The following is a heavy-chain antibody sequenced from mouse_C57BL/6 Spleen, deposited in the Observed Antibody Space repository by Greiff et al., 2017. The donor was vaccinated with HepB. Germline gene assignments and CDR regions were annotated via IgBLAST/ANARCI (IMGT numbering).Heavy chain of an antibody. J-gene: IGHJ2*01. V-gene: IGHV1-72*01. D-gene: IGHD1-1*01. CDR3: ASYYYGSSYVRDYFDY. CDR2: IDPNSGGT. Sequence: VQLQQSGAELVKPGASVKLSCKASGYTFTSYWMHWVKQRPGRGLEWIGRIDPNSGGTKYNEKFKSKATLTVDKPSSTAYMQLSSLTSEDSAVYYCASYYYGSSYVRDYFDYWGQGTTLTVSS. CDR1: GYTFTSYW.